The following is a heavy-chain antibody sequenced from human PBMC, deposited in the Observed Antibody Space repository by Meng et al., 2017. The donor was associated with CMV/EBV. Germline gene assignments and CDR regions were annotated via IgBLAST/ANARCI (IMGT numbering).Heavy chain of an antibody. CDR3: ARRVAARPGGFDY. CDR2: IYYSGST. CDR1: GGSISSSSYY. V-gene: IGHV4-39*01. J-gene: IGHJ4*02. Sequence: VSGGSISSSSYYWGWIRQPPGKGLEWIGSIYYSGSTYYNPSPKSRVTISVDTSKNQFSLKLSSVTAADTAVYYCARRVAARPGGFDYWGQGTLVTVSS. D-gene: IGHD6-6*01.